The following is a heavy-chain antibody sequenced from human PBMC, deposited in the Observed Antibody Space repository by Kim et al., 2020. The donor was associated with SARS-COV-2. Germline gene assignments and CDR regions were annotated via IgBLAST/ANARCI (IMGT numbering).Heavy chain of an antibody. Sequence: GESLKISCKGSGYTFSNYWIAWVRQMPGKGLEWMGIIYPGDSDTRYSPSFQGQVTISADKSISTAFLQWSNLKTSDTARYFCARRGDTSGYYSQWGQGTL. CDR3: ARRGDTSGYYSQ. D-gene: IGHD3-22*01. CDR1: GYTFSNYW. J-gene: IGHJ4*02. V-gene: IGHV5-51*01. CDR2: IYPGDSDT.